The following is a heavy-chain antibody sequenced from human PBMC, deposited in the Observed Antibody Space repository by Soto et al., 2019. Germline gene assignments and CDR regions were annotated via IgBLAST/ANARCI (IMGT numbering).Heavy chain of an antibody. V-gene: IGHV4-4*07. CDR1: GGSISSCY. J-gene: IGHJ6*02. Sequence: SETLSLTCTVSGGSISSCYWSLIRQPAGKGLEWIGRIYTSGSTNYNPSLKSRVTMSVDTSKNQFSLKLSSVTAADTAVYYCAREASGDFWSGDSNHHYDYGMDVWGQGTTITVSS. CDR3: AREASGDFWSGDSNHHYDYGMDV. D-gene: IGHD3-3*01. CDR2: IYTSGST.